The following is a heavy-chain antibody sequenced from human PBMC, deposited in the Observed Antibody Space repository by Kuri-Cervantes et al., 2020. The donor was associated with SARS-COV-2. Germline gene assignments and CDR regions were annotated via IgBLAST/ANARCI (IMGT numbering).Heavy chain of an antibody. D-gene: IGHD6-19*01. CDR1: GFTVSRNY. CDR2: IYSGGSST. CDR3: AKGGLDSGWGY. J-gene: IGHJ4*02. V-gene: IGHV3-23*03. Sequence: GGSLRLSCAVSGFTVSRNYMSWVRQAPGKGLEWVSVIYSGGSSTYYADSVKGRFTISRDNSKNTLYLQMNSLRAEDTAVYYCAKGGLDSGWGYWGQGTLVTVSS.